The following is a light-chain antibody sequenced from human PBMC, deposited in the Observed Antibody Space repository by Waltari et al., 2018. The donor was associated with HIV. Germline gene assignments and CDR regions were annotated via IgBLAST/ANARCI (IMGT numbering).Light chain of an antibody. V-gene: IGLV3-25*03. CDR3: QSADITGILGV. CDR1: ALPRQF. J-gene: IGLJ2*01. CDR2: KDS. Sequence: SYELAQPPSVSVSPGQTARLTCSGDALPRQFVYWYQQKPGQAPIVVIYKDSERPSGIPERFSGFISGTTATLTISAVQAEDEADYYCQSADITGILGVFGGGTRLTV.